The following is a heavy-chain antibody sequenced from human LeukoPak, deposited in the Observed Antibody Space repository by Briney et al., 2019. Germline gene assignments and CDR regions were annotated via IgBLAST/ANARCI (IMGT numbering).Heavy chain of an antibody. V-gene: IGHV4-61*01. J-gene: IGHJ4*02. CDR3: ARAPYFDWLLYPSPFFDY. CDR1: GGSVSSGSYY. CDR2: LYYSGST. Sequence: TSETLSLTCTVSGGSVSSGSYYWSWIRQPPGKGLEWIGYLYYSGSTNYNPSLKSRVTISVDTSKKQFSLNLSSVTAADTAVYYCARAPYFDWLLYPSPFFDYWGQGTLVTVSS. D-gene: IGHD3-9*01.